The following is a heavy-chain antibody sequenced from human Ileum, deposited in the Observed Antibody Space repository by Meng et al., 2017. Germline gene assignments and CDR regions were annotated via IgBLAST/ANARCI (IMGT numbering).Heavy chain of an antibody. CDR2: MNPNSGNT. CDR3: ARRTQSTGTALGY. J-gene: IGHJ4*02. V-gene: IGHV1-8*01. CDR1: GFICSSYD. D-gene: IGHD1-1*01. Sequence: VQLVQSGPEVKKHGASVTVSGKASGFICSSYDINWVRQAPRQGLEWMGWMNPNSGNTGFAQKFQDRITMTRDTSINTAYMELSSLTSEDTAVYYCARRTQSTGTALGYWGQGTLVTVSS.